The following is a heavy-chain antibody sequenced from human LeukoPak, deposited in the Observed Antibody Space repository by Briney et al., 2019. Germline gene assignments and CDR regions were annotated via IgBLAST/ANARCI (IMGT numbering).Heavy chain of an antibody. Sequence: PGGSLRLSCAASGFIFSNYGMHWVRQAPGKGLEWVAFIRYDGSYKYYAVSVKGRFTISRDNSQNTLYLQMNSLRAEDTAVYYCARGEFDPWGQGTLVTVSS. CDR1: GFIFSNYG. CDR2: IRYDGSYK. J-gene: IGHJ5*02. CDR3: ARGEFDP. V-gene: IGHV3-30*02.